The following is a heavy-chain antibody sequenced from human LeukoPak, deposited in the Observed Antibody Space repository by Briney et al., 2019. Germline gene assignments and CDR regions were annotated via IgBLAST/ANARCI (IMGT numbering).Heavy chain of an antibody. CDR1: GLTFSNYW. V-gene: IGHV3-7*01. D-gene: IGHD5-18*01. CDR3: VSTATFDY. Sequence: GGSLRLSCAASGLTFSNYWMSWVRQAPGKGLEWVANIKQDGSETYYVDSVKGRFTISRDNAKNSLFLQMNSLRAEDTAVYYCVSTATFDYWGQGTLVTVSS. CDR2: IKQDGSET. J-gene: IGHJ4*02.